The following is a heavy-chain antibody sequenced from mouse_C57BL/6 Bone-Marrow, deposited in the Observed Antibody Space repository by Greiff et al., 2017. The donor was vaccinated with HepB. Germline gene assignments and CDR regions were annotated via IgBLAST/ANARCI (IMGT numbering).Heavy chain of an antibody. D-gene: IGHD1-1*01. CDR1: GYTFTSYW. CDR2: INPSNGGT. V-gene: IGHV1-53*01. CDR3: ARSFIYYYGSSYDWYFDG. J-gene: IGHJ1*03. Sequence: QVQLQQPGTELVKPGASVKLSCKASGYTFTSYWMHWVKRRPGQGLEWIGNINPSNGGTNYNEKFKSKATMTVDKSSSTAYMQLSSLTSEDSAVYDCARSFIYYYGSSYDWYFDGWGTGTTVIVSS.